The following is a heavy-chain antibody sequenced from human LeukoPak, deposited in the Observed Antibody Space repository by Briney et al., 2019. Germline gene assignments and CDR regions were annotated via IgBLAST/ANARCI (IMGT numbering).Heavy chain of an antibody. J-gene: IGHJ4*02. CDR3: ARDQEGFDY. CDR1: GYSFTSNY. Sequence: ASVKVSCKASGYSFTSNYIHWARQAPGQGLEWMGMIYPRDGSTSYAQRFQDRVTVTRDTSTSTVHMELSGLRSEDTAVYYCARDQEGFDYWGQGTLVTVSS. V-gene: IGHV1-46*01. CDR2: IYPRDGST.